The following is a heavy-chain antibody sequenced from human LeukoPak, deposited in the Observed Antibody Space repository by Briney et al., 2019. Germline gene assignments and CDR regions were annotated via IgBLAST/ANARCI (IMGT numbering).Heavy chain of an antibody. J-gene: IGHJ4*02. V-gene: IGHV3-48*03. Sequence: PGGSLRLSCAASGFTFSSYEMNWVRQAPGKGLEWVSYISSSGSTIYYADSVKGRFTISRGNAKNSLYLQMNNLRVEDTAVYYCVRDSYTNTWHFRDEDYWGQGTLVTVSS. D-gene: IGHD2-2*02. CDR1: GFTFSSYE. CDR3: VRDSYTNTWHFRDEDY. CDR2: ISSSGSTI.